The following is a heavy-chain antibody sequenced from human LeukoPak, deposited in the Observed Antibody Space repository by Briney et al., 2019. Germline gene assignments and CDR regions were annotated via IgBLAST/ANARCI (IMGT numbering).Heavy chain of an antibody. J-gene: IGHJ3*02. CDR3: ARETDLYAFDI. V-gene: IGHV4-59*11. CDR1: GGSISSHY. CDR2: IYYSGST. Sequence: SETLSLTCTVSGGSISSHYWRWIRQPPGKGLEWMGYIYYSGSTNYNPSLKSRVTISVDTSKTQFSLKLSSVTAADTAVYYCARETDLYAFDIWGQGTMVTVSS.